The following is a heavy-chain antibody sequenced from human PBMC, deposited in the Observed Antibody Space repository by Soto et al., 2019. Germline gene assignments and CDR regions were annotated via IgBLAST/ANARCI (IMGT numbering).Heavy chain of an antibody. CDR3: AREHYYDSSGYYLDDAFDI. CDR2: INPSGGST. Sequence: QVQLVQSGAEVKKPGASVKVSCKASGYTFTSYYMHWVRQAPGQGLEWMGIINPSGGSTSYGQKFQGRVTMTRDTSTSTVYMELSSLRSEDTAVYYCAREHYYDSSGYYLDDAFDIWGQGTMVTVSS. V-gene: IGHV1-46*01. CDR1: GYTFTSYY. D-gene: IGHD3-22*01. J-gene: IGHJ3*02.